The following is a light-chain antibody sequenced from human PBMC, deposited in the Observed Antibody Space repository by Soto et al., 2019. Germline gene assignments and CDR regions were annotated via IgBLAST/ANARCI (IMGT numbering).Light chain of an antibody. CDR3: QQYNSYSRRT. J-gene: IGKJ1*01. CDR2: DAS. V-gene: IGKV1-5*01. CDR1: QSISSW. Sequence: DIQMTQSPSTLSASVGDRVTITCRASQSISSWLAWYQQKPGKAPKLLIYDASSLESGVQSRLSGSGSGTEFTLTFSSLQPDDFATYYCQQYNSYSRRTFGQGTKV.